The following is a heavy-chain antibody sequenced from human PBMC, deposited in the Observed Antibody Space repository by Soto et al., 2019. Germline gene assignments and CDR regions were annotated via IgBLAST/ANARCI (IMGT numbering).Heavy chain of an antibody. D-gene: IGHD4-4*01. V-gene: IGHV5-51*01. CDR1: GYTFNTYW. CDR2: IYPGDSDT. Sequence: GESLKISCRGSGYTFNTYWIGWVRQMPRKGLEWMGFIYPGDSDTTYSPSFQGQVTISVDKSISTAYLQWSSLKVSDTAIYYCVRQKLWMATITNDAFDVWGQGTKVTGSS. CDR3: VRQKLWMATITNDAFDV. J-gene: IGHJ3*01.